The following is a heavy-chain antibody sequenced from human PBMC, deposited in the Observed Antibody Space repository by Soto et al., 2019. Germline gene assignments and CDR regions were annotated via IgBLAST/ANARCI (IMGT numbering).Heavy chain of an antibody. D-gene: IGHD6-13*01. V-gene: IGHV4-34*01. CDR2: INHSGST. CDR1: GWSFSVYY. CDR3: ARATPPNIAAAASGVAY. J-gene: IGHJ4*02. Sequence: SEPLSLTCAVYGWSFSVYYWSWIRQPPGKGLEWIGEINHSGSTNYNPSLKSRVTISVDTSKNQFSLKLSSVTAADTAVYYCARATPPNIAAAASGVAYWGQGTLVSFSA.